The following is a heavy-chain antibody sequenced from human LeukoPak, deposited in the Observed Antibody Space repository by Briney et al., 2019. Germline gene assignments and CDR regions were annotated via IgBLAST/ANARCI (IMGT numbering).Heavy chain of an antibody. D-gene: IGHD3-22*01. CDR1: GGSISSSSHY. J-gene: IGHJ4*02. Sequence: SETLSLTCTVSGGSISSSSHYWGWIRQPPGKGLEWIGSISYSGSTYYNPSLESRVTILVDTSKNLFSLNLSSVTAADTAVYYCARVHSSGYYYFDYWGQGTLVTVSS. V-gene: IGHV4-39*07. CDR3: ARVHSSGYYYFDY. CDR2: ISYSGST.